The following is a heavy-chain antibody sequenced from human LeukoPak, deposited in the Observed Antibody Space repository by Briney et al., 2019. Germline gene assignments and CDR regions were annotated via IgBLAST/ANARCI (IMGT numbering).Heavy chain of an antibody. CDR1: GYPISSGYY. D-gene: IGHD3-3*01. J-gene: IGHJ5*02. V-gene: IGHV4-38-2*02. CDR3: ARAMNRSGDYLGFDP. Sequence: PSETLSLTCTVSGYPISSGYYWGWIRQPPGKGLECIGTMYHSGSTFYNPSLKSRVTISVDTSKNQFSLKLTSMTAADTAVYYCARAMNRSGDYLGFDPWGLGIVVTVSS. CDR2: MYHSGST.